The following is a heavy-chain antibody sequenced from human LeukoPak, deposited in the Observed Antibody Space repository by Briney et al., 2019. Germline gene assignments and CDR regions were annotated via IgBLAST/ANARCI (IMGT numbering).Heavy chain of an antibody. CDR2: ISAYNGNI. D-gene: IGHD2-21*02. CDR3: ARDVPIVVVTATTYYYYYMDV. J-gene: IGHJ6*03. V-gene: IGHV1-18*01. Sequence: ASVKVSCKASGYTFTSYGISWVRQAPGQGLEWMGWISAYNGNINYAQKLQGRVTMTTDTSTSTAYMELRSLRSDDTAVYYCARDVPIVVVTATTYYYYYMDVWGKGTTVTVSS. CDR1: GYTFTSYG.